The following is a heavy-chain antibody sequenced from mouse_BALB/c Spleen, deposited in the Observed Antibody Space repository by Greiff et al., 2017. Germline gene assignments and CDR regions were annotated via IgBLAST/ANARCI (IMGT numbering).Heavy chain of an antibody. CDR1: GFTFSSYT. Sequence: EVNVVESGGGLVQPGGSLKLSCAASGFTFSSYTMSWVRQTPEKRLEWVAYISNGGGSTYYPDTVKGRFTISRDNAKNTLYLQMSSLKSEDTAMYYCARERDYDGYPAWFAYWGQGTLVTVSA. CDR3: ARERDYDGYPAWFAY. D-gene: IGHD2-3*01. CDR2: ISNGGGST. J-gene: IGHJ3*01. V-gene: IGHV5-12-2*01.